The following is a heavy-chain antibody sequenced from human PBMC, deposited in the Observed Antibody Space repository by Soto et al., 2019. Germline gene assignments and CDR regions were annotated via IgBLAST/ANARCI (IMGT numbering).Heavy chain of an antibody. V-gene: IGHV3-11*06. D-gene: IGHD2-2*01. CDR1: GFTFSDYY. CDR2: ISSSSSYT. J-gene: IGHJ6*02. CDR3: ARDLRHCSSTSCQIYYYYYGMDV. Sequence: PGGSLRLSCAASGFTFSDYYMSWIRQAPGKGLEWVSYISSSSSYTNYADSVKGRFTISRDNAKNSLYLQMNSLRAEDTAVYYCARDLRHCSSTSCQIYYYYYGMDVRGQGTTVTVSS.